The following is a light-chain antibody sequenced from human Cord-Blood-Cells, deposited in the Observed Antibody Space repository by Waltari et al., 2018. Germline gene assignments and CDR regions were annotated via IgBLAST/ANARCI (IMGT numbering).Light chain of an antibody. CDR2: GNS. J-gene: IGLJ1*01. V-gene: IGLV1-40*01. CDR1: SSNIGAGYD. CDR3: QSYDSSLSGYV. Sequence: QSVLPPPPSVSGAPGQRVTISCTGSSSNIGAGYDVHWYQQLPGTAPKLLIYGNSNRPSGVPDRFSGSKSGTSASLAITGLQAEDEADYYCQSYDSSLSGYVFGTGTKVTVL.